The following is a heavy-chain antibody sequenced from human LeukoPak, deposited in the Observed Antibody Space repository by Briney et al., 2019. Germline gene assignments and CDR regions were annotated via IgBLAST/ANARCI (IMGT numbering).Heavy chain of an antibody. V-gene: IGHV1-2*02. CDR3: ARDGSYGAYYYYGMDV. J-gene: IGHJ6*02. Sequence: ASVTVSYKASGYTFTGYYMHWVRQAPGQGSEWMGWINPNSGGTNYAQKFQGRVTMTRDTSISTAYMELSRLRSDDTAVYYCARDGSYGAYYYYGMDVWGQGTTVTVSS. CDR2: INPNSGGT. D-gene: IGHD5-18*01. CDR1: GYTFTGYY.